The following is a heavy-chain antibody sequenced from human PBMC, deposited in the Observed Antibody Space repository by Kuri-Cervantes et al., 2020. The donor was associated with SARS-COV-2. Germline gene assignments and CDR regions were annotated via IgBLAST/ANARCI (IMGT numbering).Heavy chain of an antibody. Sequence: GESLKISCAASGFTFSNAWMSWVRQAPGKGLEWVGRIKSKTDGGTTDYAAPVKGRFTISRDGSKNTLYLQMNSLKTEDTAVYYCTTYYDFWSGYYSSDAFDIWGQGTMVTVSS. CDR1: GFTFSNAW. D-gene: IGHD3-3*01. J-gene: IGHJ3*02. CDR2: IKSKTDGGTT. CDR3: TTYYDFWSGYYSSDAFDI. V-gene: IGHV3-15*01.